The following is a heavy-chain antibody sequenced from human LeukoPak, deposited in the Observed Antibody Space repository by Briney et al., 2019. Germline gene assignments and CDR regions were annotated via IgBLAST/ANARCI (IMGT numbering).Heavy chain of an antibody. CDR2: INPNSSGT. CDR1: GYTFTGYY. J-gene: IGHJ3*02. V-gene: IGHV1-2*02. Sequence: ASVKVSSKASGYTFTGYYMHWVRQAPGQGLEWMGWINPNSSGTNYAQKFQGRVTMTRDTSISTAYMELSRLRSDDTAVYYCARVLKFPAAFDIWGQGTMVTVSS. CDR3: ARVLKFPAAFDI.